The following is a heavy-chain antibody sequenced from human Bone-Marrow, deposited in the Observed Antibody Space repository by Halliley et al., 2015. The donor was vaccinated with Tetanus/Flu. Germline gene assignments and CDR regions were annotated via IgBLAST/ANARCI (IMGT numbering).Heavy chain of an antibody. CDR2: ISYDGSNK. V-gene: IGHV3-30-3*01. J-gene: IGHJ4*02. D-gene: IGHD2-21*02. CDR3: ARYQYGEYCGGDCGDFDH. CDR1: GFTFSSYT. Sequence: SLRLSCAASGFTFSSYTMHWVRQAPGKGLEWVAVISYDGSNKYYADSVKGRFTIPRDNSKNTLYLQINSLRAEDTAVYYCARYQYGEYCGGDCGDFDHWGQGTLVTVSS.